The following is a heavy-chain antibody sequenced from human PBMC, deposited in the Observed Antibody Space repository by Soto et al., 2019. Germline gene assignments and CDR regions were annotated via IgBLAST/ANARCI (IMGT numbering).Heavy chain of an antibody. CDR3: AKARDQQWVRLPFYY. Sequence: EVQLLESGGGLVQPGGSLRLSCVGSGFFFSSYTMTWVRQAPGKGLEWVSSFSASSENTYYADSVRGRFTISRDKSKNTLLLQMNSLTAEDTAMYYCAKARDQQWVRLPFYYWGQGILVIVSS. CDR1: GFFFSSYT. V-gene: IGHV3-23*01. CDR2: FSASSENT. D-gene: IGHD6-19*01. J-gene: IGHJ4*02.